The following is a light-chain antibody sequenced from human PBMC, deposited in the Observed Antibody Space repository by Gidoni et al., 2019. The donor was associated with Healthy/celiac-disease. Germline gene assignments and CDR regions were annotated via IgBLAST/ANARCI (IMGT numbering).Light chain of an antibody. Sequence: SYELTQPPSVSVSPGQTARITCSGDALPKQYAYWYQQKPGQDPVLVIYKDSERPSGIPERFSGSSSGTTVTLTISGVQAEDEADYYCQSADSSGTYQVFGGGTKLTVL. V-gene: IGLV3-25*03. CDR1: ALPKQY. CDR2: KDS. J-gene: IGLJ3*02. CDR3: QSADSSGTYQV.